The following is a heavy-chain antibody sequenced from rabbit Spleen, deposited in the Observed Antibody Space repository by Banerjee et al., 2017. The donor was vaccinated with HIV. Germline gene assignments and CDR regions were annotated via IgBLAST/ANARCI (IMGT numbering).Heavy chain of an antibody. J-gene: IGHJ4*01. CDR1: GFSFSSYYW. Sequence: QEQLVESGGGLVQPEGSLTLTCTASGFSFSSYYWICWVRQAPGKGLEWIGCIYGGSGGFTYYASWAKGRFSCSKTSSTTVTLQMTSLTDADTATYFCARDNSSSGRYYFDLWGPGTLVTVS. V-gene: IGHV1S45*01. CDR2: IYGGSGGFT. CDR3: ARDNSSSGRYYFDL. D-gene: IGHD1-1*01.